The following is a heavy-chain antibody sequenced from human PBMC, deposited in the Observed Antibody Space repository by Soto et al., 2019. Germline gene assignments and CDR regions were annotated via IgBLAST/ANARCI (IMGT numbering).Heavy chain of an antibody. Sequence: GESLKISCKGSGYSFTSYWIGWVRQMPGKGLEWMGIIYPGDSDTRYSPSFQGQVTISADKSVSTAYLQWTSLKASDTAMYYCARRFANSSGYYPFFDNWGQGTLVTVSS. D-gene: IGHD3-22*01. CDR3: ARRFANSSGYYPFFDN. J-gene: IGHJ4*02. V-gene: IGHV5-51*01. CDR2: IYPGDSDT. CDR1: GYSFTSYW.